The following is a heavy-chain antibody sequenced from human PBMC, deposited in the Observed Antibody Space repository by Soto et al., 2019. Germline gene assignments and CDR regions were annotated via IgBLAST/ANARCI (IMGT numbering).Heavy chain of an antibody. CDR1: GFTFSTYS. D-gene: IGHD2-2*01. CDR3: ARGRSINTHMDY. Sequence: EAQLVESGGGLVKPGGSLSLSCAASGFTFSTYSMNWVRQAPGKGLEWVSSISSSGSSRSYADSVKGRFTISRDNAKNSLYLQMDSLRAEDTAVYYCARGRSINTHMDYWGQGTLFPVSS. J-gene: IGHJ4*02. V-gene: IGHV3-21*01. CDR2: ISSSGSSR.